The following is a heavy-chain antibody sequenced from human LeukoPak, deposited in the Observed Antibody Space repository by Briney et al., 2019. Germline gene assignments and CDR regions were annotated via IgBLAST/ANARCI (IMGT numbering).Heavy chain of an antibody. CDR2: ISPDGSAE. CDR1: GLTFNTHW. D-gene: IGHD6-19*01. CDR3: SGRSGFSSIY. J-gene: IGHJ4*02. V-gene: IGHV3-7*01. Sequence: GGSLRLSCAASGLTFNTHWMNWVRQSPRGGLEWVANISPDGSAEYYVDSVKGRFTISRDNAKNLVYLQLSSLRTEDTAVYYCSGRSGFSSIYWGQGTLVTVSS.